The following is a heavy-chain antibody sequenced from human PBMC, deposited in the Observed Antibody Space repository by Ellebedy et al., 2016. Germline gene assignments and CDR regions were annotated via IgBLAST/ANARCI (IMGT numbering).Heavy chain of an antibody. CDR2: IYYSGST. J-gene: IGHJ4*02. D-gene: IGHD6-19*01. CDR1: GGSFSGYY. CDR3: AKISGWPYYIDY. Sequence: SETLSLTXAVYGGSFSGYYWSWIRQPPGKGLEWIGYIYYSGSTNYNPSLKSRVTISVDTSKNQFSLKLSSVTAADTAVYYCAKISGWPYYIDYWGQGTLVTVSS. V-gene: IGHV4-59*01.